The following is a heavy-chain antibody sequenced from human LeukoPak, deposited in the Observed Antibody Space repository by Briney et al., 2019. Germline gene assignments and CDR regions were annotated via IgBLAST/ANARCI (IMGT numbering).Heavy chain of an antibody. CDR3: AKEREYCGGDCYSDLDY. CDR1: GFTFSSYE. Sequence: PGGSLRLSCAASGFTFSSYEMNWVRQAPGKGLEWVSAISGSGGSTYYADSVKGRFTISRDNSKNTLYLQMNSLRAEDTAVYYCAKEREYCGGDCYSDLDYWGQGTLVTVSS. D-gene: IGHD2-21*02. J-gene: IGHJ4*02. V-gene: IGHV3-23*01. CDR2: ISGSGGST.